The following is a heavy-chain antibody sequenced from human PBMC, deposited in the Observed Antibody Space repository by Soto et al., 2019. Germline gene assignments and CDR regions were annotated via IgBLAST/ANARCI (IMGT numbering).Heavy chain of an antibody. CDR1: GGSISSGGYY. D-gene: IGHD4-4*01. J-gene: IGHJ5*02. CDR3: ATWGMTPGSRYNWFDP. Sequence: QVQLQESGPGLVKPSQTLSLTCTVSGGSISSGGYYWSWIRQHPGKGLEWIGYIYYSGSTYYNPSLKSRVTISVDTSKNQFSLKLSSVTAADTAVYYCATWGMTPGSRYNWFDPWGQGTLVTVSS. V-gene: IGHV4-31*03. CDR2: IYYSGST.